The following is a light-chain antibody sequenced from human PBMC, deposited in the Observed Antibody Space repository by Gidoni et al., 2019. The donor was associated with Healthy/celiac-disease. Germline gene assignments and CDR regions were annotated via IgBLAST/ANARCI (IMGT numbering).Light chain of an antibody. J-gene: IGKJ1*01. CDR1: QDISNY. CDR2: DAS. CDR3: KQYDNRLRT. V-gene: IGKV1-33*01. Sequence: IQLPQSPSSLSASVGDRVTITCQASQDISNYLNGYQQKPGKAPKLLSYDASNLETGVPSRVSGSGSGTDLTVTISSLKHEDIATYYCKQYDNRLRTCGQGTKVEIK.